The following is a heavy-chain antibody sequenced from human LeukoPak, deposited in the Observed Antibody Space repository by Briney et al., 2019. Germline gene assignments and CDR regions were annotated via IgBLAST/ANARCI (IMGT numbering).Heavy chain of an antibody. CDR3: AKSLYGSGSYYNFDY. CDR2: IRYDGSNK. D-gene: IGHD3-10*01. J-gene: IGHJ4*02. CDR1: GFTFSSYG. V-gene: IGHV3-30*02. Sequence: PGGSLRLSCAASGFTFSSYGMHWVRQVPGKGLEWVAFIRYDGSNKYYADSVKGRFTISRDNSKNTLYLQMNSLRAEDTAVYYCAKSLYGSGSYYNFDYWGQGTLVTVSS.